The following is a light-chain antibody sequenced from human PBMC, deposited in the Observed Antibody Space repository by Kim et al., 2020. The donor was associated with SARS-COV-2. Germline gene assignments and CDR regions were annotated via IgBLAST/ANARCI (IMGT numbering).Light chain of an antibody. CDR2: GKY. J-gene: IGLJ1*01. CDR3: NSRDSSDNHQV. V-gene: IGLV3-19*01. Sequence: ALGHTVRITCKGDRLRNYYASCYQQRPGQAPVLVIYGKYNRPSGIPDRFSGSSSVNTASLTITGAQAEDAADYYCNSRDSSDNHQVFGTGTKVTVL. CDR1: RLRNYY.